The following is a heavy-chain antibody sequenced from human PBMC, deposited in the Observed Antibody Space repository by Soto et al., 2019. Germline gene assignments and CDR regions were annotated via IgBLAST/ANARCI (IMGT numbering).Heavy chain of an antibody. CDR3: ARLESPSYSGSYNWFDP. D-gene: IGHD1-26*01. CDR1: GGSISSSSYY. J-gene: IGHJ5*02. V-gene: IGHV4-39*01. CDR2: IYYSGST. Sequence: SETLSLTCTVSGGSISSSSYYWVWIRQPPGKGLEWIGSIYYSGSTYYNPSLKSRVTISVDTSKNQFSLKLSSVTAADTAVYYCARLESPSYSGSYNWFDPWGQGTLVTVSS.